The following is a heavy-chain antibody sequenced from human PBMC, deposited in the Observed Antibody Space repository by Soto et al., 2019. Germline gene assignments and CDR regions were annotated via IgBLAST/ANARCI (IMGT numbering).Heavy chain of an antibody. Sequence: EVQLVESGGGLVQPGGSLRLSCTASGFTFSSYSMNWVRQAPGKGLEWVSYITYSSDTIYYADSVRGRFTVSRDNAKDSLYLEMHSLRGEDTAVYYCARTSYYDYIWGLYYGMDVWGQGTTVTVSS. CDR1: GFTFSSYS. J-gene: IGHJ6*02. V-gene: IGHV3-48*01. CDR3: ARTSYYDYIWGLYYGMDV. CDR2: ITYSSDTI. D-gene: IGHD3-16*01.